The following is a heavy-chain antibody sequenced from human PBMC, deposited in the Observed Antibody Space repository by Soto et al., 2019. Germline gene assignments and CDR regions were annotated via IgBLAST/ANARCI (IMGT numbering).Heavy chain of an antibody. D-gene: IGHD2-21*02. CDR3: ARRRCCGVDGDNKFYYGMDV. CDR2: IIPVLGVT. V-gene: IGHV1-69*02. J-gene: IGHJ6*02. Sequence: QVQLVQSGAEVRKPGSSVEVSCMASGSTFSSYTVNWVRQAPGKGLEWVGRIIPVLGVTHYALRFQGRVTITADRSRKTADMGRTNMSSEDTAVYYCARRRCCGVDGDNKFYYGMDVWGQGTTVTVSS. CDR1: GSTFSSYT.